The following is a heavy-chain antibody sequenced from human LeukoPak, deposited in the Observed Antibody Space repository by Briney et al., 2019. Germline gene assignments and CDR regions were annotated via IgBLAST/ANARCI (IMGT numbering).Heavy chain of an antibody. CDR2: ISAYNGNT. J-gene: IGHJ4*02. V-gene: IGHV1-18*01. D-gene: IGHD6-19*01. CDR1: GYTFSTYG. CDR3: ARDPRKTYSSGWYYFDY. Sequence: ASVNVSCTASGYTFSTYGTSWVRHAPGQGLEWMAWISAYNGNTNYAQKFQGRVTMTTDTSTSTAYMELKSLRSDDTAVYYCARDPRKTYSSGWYYFDYWGQGTLVTVSS.